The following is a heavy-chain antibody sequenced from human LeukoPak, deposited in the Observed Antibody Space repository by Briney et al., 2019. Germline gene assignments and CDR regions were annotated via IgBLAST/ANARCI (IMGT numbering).Heavy chain of an antibody. J-gene: IGHJ3*02. CDR2: IRYDGSNK. CDR1: GFTFSSYA. CDR3: AKGFSGGPDAFDI. Sequence: GGSLRLSCAASGFTFSSYAMHWVRQAPGKGLEWVAFIRYDGSNKYYAGSVKGRFTISRDNSKNTLYLQMNSLRAEDTAVYYCAKGFSGGPDAFDIWGQGTMVTVSS. V-gene: IGHV3-30*02. D-gene: IGHD3-10*01.